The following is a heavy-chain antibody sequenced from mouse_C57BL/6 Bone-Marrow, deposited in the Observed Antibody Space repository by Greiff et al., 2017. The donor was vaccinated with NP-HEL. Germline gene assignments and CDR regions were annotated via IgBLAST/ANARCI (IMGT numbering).Heavy chain of an antibody. D-gene: IGHD1-1*01. J-gene: IGHJ1*03. CDR3: ARETTVVATGYWYFDV. V-gene: IGHV3-6*01. CDR2: ISYDGGN. Sequence: ESGPGLVKPSQSLSLTCSVTGYSITSGYYWNWIRQFPGNKLEWMGYISYDGGNNYNPSLKNRISITRDTSKNQFFLKLNSVTTEDTATYYCARETTVVATGYWYFDVWGTGTTVTVSS. CDR1: GYSITSGYY.